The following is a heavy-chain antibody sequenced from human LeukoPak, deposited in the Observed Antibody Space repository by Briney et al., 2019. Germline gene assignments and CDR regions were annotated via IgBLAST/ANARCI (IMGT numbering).Heavy chain of an antibody. CDR3: AGTYYDFWSGYYRDNWFDP. CDR1: GGTISSYY. J-gene: IGHJ5*02. Sequence: PWETLCLTCTVSGGTISSYYWSWIRQPPGKGLEWIGYIYYSGSTNYNPSLKSRGTISVDTSNTQCSLKLSSVTAAETAVYYCAGTYYDFWSGYYRDNWFDPWGQGTLVTVSS. D-gene: IGHD3-3*01. CDR2: IYYSGST. V-gene: IGHV4-59*08.